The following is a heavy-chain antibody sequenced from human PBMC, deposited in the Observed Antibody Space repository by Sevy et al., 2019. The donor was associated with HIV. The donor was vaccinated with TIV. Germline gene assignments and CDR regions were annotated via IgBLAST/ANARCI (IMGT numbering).Heavy chain of an antibody. Sequence: GGSLRLSCAASGFTFSSYSMNWVRQAPGKGLEWVSSISSSSSYIYYADSVKGRFTISRDNAKNSLYLQMNSLRAEDTAVYYCARDRRSWSDALDYWGQGTLVTVSS. V-gene: IGHV3-21*01. CDR3: ARDRRSWSDALDY. CDR2: ISSSSSYI. CDR1: GFTFSSYS. J-gene: IGHJ4*02. D-gene: IGHD1-26*01.